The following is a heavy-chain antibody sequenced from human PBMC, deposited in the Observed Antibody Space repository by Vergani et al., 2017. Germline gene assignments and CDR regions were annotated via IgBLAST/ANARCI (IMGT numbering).Heavy chain of an antibody. CDR3: AKVSDYDSSGYYPFDY. Sequence: EVQLLESGGGLVQPGGSLRLSCAASGFTFSSYAMSWVRQAPGKGLEWVSAISGSGGSTYYADSVKGRFTISRDNSKNKLYLEMNSLRAEDTAVYYCAKVSDYDSSGYYPFDYWGQGTLVTVSS. J-gene: IGHJ4*02. D-gene: IGHD3-22*01. V-gene: IGHV3-23*01. CDR2: ISGSGGST. CDR1: GFTFSSYA.